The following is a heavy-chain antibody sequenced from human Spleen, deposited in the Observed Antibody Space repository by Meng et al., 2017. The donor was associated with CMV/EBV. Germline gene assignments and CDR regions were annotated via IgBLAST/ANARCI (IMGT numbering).Heavy chain of an antibody. Sequence: SGGTFSSYAISWVRQAPGQGLEWMGGIIPIFGTANYAQKFQGRVTITTDESTSTAYMELSSLRSEDTAVYYCAKGSSGWFSSGVDYWGQGTLVTVSS. D-gene: IGHD6-19*01. CDR1: GGTFSSYA. CDR2: IIPIFGTA. CDR3: AKGSSGWFSSGVDY. V-gene: IGHV1-69*05. J-gene: IGHJ4*02.